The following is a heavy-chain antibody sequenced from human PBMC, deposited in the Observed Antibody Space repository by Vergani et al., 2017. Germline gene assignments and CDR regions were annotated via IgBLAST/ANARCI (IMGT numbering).Heavy chain of an antibody. CDR2: IYPADSDT. CDR3: ARHTTYTDS. D-gene: IGHD1-1*01. Sequence: EVELVQSGPEMRKPGESLKISCKGSEYSFGHYWIGWVRQMPGKGLEWMGIIYPADSDTGYSPSCQGQVTSSADKSISTAFLQWDSLKASDTALYYCARHTTYTDSWGQGTLVTVSS. V-gene: IGHV5-51*01. CDR1: EYSFGHYW. J-gene: IGHJ4*02.